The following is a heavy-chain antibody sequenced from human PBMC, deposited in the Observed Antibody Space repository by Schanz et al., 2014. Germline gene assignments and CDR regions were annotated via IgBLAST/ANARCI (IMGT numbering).Heavy chain of an antibody. Sequence: EVQLVESGGGLVQPGGSLRLSCAASGFTFSSYAMSWVRQAPGKGLEWVSAISGSGGSTYYADSVKGRFTISRDNSKNTLYLQMTSLRAEDTALYYCTRDRAYHSFDYWGQGTLVTVSS. V-gene: IGHV3-23*04. D-gene: IGHD1-26*01. CDR2: ISGSGGST. J-gene: IGHJ4*02. CDR3: TRDRAYHSFDY. CDR1: GFTFSSYA.